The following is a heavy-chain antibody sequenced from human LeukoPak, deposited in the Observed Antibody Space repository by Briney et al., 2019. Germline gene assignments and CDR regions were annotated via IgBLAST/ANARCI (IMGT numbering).Heavy chain of an antibody. Sequence: ASVKVSCKASGYTFTSYGISWVRQAPGQGLEWMGWISAYNGNTNYAQKLQGRATMTTDTSTSTAYMELRSLRSDDTAVYYCARDLYCGGDCYPQAHAFDIWGQGTMVTVSS. D-gene: IGHD2-21*02. J-gene: IGHJ3*02. CDR2: ISAYNGNT. V-gene: IGHV1-18*01. CDR1: GYTFTSYG. CDR3: ARDLYCGGDCYPQAHAFDI.